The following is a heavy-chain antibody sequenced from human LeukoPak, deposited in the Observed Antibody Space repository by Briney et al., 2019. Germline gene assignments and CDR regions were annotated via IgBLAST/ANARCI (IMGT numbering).Heavy chain of an antibody. CDR1: GFSFSSYA. Sequence: GSLRLSCVGSGFSFSSYAMTWVRQAPGKGLEWVSTIYGGGSNTFYADSVKGRFTISRDDSKNVQFLQMNSLRPEDTAVYFCAKRITEAVGIYFDSWGPGALVTVSS. D-gene: IGHD6-19*01. J-gene: IGHJ4*02. CDR3: AKRITEAVGIYFDS. V-gene: IGHV3-23*01. CDR2: IYGGGSNT.